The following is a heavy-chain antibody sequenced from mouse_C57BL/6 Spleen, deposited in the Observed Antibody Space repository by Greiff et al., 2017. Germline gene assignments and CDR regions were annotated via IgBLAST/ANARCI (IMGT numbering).Heavy chain of an antibody. V-gene: IGHV3-6*01. Sequence: VQLQQSGPGLVKPSQSLSLTCSVTGYSITSGYYWNWIRQFPGNKLEWMGYISYDGSNNYNPSLKNRISITRDTSKNQFFLTLNSVTTEDTATYYCARGDYGSSYDYWGQGTTLTVSS. J-gene: IGHJ2*01. CDR2: ISYDGSN. CDR1: GYSITSGYY. D-gene: IGHD1-1*01. CDR3: ARGDYGSSYDY.